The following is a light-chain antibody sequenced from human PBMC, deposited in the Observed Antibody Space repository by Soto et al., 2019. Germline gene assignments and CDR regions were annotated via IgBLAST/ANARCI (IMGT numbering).Light chain of an antibody. CDR1: QDIRNF. V-gene: IGKV1-27*01. Sequence: DIQMTQSPTSLSASVGDRVTITCRASQDIRNFVAWYQQKPGKAPKLLIYDASTLQSGVTSRFSGSGSGTDFTLTINSLQPEDVATYSCQKYSSVPVFGPGTKVEIK. J-gene: IGKJ3*01. CDR2: DAS. CDR3: QKYSSVPV.